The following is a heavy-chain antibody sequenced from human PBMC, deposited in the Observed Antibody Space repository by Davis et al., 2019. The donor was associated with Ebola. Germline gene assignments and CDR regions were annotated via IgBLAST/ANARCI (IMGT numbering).Heavy chain of an antibody. J-gene: IGHJ4*02. Sequence: PGGSLRLSCAASGFTFSSYAMHWVRQAPGKGLEWVAVISYDGSNKYYADSVKGRFTISRDNAKNSLYLQMNSLRAEDTAVYYCARDPPGKEAVRYFHDWGQGTLVTVSS. D-gene: IGHD3-9*01. CDR1: GFTFSSYA. V-gene: IGHV3-30-3*01. CDR3: ARDPPGKEAVRYFHD. CDR2: ISYDGSNK.